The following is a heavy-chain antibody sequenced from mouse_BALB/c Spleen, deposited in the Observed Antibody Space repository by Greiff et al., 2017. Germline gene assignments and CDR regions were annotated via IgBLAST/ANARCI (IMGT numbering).Heavy chain of an antibody. CDR1: GYTFTDYE. CDR3: TREGNYGSWFAY. D-gene: IGHD2-1*01. CDR2: IDPETGGT. Sequence: QVQLKESGAELVRPGASVTLSCKASGYTFTDYEMHWVKQTPVHGLEWIGAIDPETGGTAYNQKFKGKATLTADKSSSTAYMELRSLTSEDSAVYYCTREGNYGSWFAYWGQGTLVTVSA. J-gene: IGHJ3*01. V-gene: IGHV1-15*01.